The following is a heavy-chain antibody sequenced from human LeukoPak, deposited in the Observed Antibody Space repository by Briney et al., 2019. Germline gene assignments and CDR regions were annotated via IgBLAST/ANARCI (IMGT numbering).Heavy chain of an antibody. V-gene: IGHV3-30*18. CDR1: GFNFTKYG. Sequence: PGGSLRLSCAASGFNFTKYGMHWVRQAPGKGLEWVAIISYDGSNKYYAESVKGRFTISRDNSKNTLYLQMNSLRAEDTAVYYCAKDPFGGSSWYYFDYWGQGTLVTVSS. D-gene: IGHD6-13*01. CDR3: AKDPFGGSSWYYFDY. J-gene: IGHJ4*02. CDR2: ISYDGSNK.